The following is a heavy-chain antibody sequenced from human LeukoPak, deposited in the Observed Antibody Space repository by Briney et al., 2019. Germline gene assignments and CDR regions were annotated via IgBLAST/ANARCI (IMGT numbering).Heavy chain of an antibody. CDR2: IIPILGIE. CDR1: GGTFSSYA. Sequence: ASVKVSCKASGGTFSSYAISWVRQAPGQGLEWMGRIIPILGIENYAQKFQGRVTITADKSTSTAYMELSSLRSEDTAVYYCARTLGYCSGGSCYSFDYWGQGTLVTVSS. D-gene: IGHD2-15*01. J-gene: IGHJ4*02. CDR3: ARTLGYCSGGSCYSFDY. V-gene: IGHV1-69*04.